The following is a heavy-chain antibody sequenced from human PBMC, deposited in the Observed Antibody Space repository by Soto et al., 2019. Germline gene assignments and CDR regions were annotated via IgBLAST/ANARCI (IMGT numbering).Heavy chain of an antibody. V-gene: IGHV3-64D*06. J-gene: IGHJ6*02. CDR3: VKGFNYYYYGMDV. CDR1: GFPFSSYA. CDR2: ISSNGGST. Sequence: SLGLSCSSSGFPFSSYAMHWVRQAPGKGLEYVSAISSNGGSTYYADSVKGRFTISRDNSKNTLYLQMSSLRAEDTAVYYCVKGFNYYYYGMDVWGQGTTVTVSS.